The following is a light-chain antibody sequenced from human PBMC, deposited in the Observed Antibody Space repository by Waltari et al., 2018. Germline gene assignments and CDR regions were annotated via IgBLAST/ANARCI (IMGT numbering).Light chain of an antibody. CDR2: GAS. CDR1: QSVSSNY. J-gene: IGKJ3*01. Sequence: EIVLTQSPGTLSLSPGERATLSCRASQSVSSNYLAWYLQNPGQAPRLLISGASSRATGIPDRFSGSGSGTDFTLTISRLEPEDFAVYYCQQYGGSPGFTFGPGTKVDIK. CDR3: QQYGGSPGFT. V-gene: IGKV3-20*01.